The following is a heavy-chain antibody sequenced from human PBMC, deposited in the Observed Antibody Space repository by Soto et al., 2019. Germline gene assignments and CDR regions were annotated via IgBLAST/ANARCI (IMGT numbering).Heavy chain of an antibody. CDR3: AVTGAYYYGSGSPPSGFDN. CDR1: GGSFSRYY. CDR2: MYYSGRT. D-gene: IGHD3-10*01. J-gene: IGHJ4*02. V-gene: IGHV4-59*01. Sequence: QVQLQESGPGLVKPSETLSVTCTVSGGSFSRYYWSWIRQPPGKGLEWIGYMYYSGRTNYNPSLKSRATISVDTSKNLFSLKLRSVTAADTAVYYCAVTGAYYYGSGSPPSGFDNWGQGTLVTVSS.